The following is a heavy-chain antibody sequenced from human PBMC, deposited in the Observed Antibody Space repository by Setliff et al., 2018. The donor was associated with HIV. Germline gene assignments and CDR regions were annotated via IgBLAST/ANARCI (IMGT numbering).Heavy chain of an antibody. V-gene: IGHV3-30*01. CDR3: ARDPYSSGWNEYLSYYSYYNMDV. CDR1: GFIFSSYA. D-gene: IGHD6-19*01. CDR2: MSYDGNNK. J-gene: IGHJ6*02. Sequence: GGSLRLSCAASGFIFSSYAMHWVRQAPGKVLEWVAVMSYDGNNKYYADSVKGRFTISRDNSKDTLFLQMNSLRPEDTAIYYCARDPYSSGWNEYLSYYSYYNMDVWGQGTTVTVSS.